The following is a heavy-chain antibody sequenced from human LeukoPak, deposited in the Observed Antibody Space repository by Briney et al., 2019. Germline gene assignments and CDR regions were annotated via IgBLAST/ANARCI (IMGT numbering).Heavy chain of an antibody. CDR2: INHSGST. D-gene: IGHD6-13*01. V-gene: IGHV4-39*07. CDR1: GGSISSSSYY. Sequence: SETLSLTCTVSGGSISSSSYYWSWIRQPPGKGLEWIGEINHSGSTNYNPSLKSRVTISVDTSKNQFSLKLSSVTAADTAVYYCSIAAAATNWFDPWGQGTLVTVSS. CDR3: SIAAAATNWFDP. J-gene: IGHJ5*02.